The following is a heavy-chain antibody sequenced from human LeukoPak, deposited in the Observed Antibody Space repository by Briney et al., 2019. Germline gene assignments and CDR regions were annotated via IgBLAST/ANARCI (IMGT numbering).Heavy chain of an antibody. CDR2: ISSSSSTI. V-gene: IGHV3-48*04. CDR3: ARGYSYGYRYFDL. J-gene: IGHJ2*01. D-gene: IGHD5-18*01. Sequence: GGSLRLSCAASGFTFSSYSMNWVRQAPGKGLEWVSYISSSSSTIYYADSVKGRFTISRDNAKNSLYLQMNSLRAEDTAVYYRARGYSYGYRYFDLWGRGTLVTVSS. CDR1: GFTFSSYS.